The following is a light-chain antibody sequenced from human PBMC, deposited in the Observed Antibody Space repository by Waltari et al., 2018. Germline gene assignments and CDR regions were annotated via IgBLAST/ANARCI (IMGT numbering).Light chain of an antibody. J-gene: IGKJ3*01. V-gene: IGKV4-1*01. CDR1: PSVLYSSDNKNY. Sequence: DIVMTQSPDSLAVSLGERATIHCKSSPSVLYSSDNKNYLAWYQQKPGQPPKLLIYWASTRESGVPDRFSGSGSGTDFTLTISSLQAEDVAVYYCHQYYSVPFTFGPGTKVDIK. CDR3: HQYYSVPFT. CDR2: WAS.